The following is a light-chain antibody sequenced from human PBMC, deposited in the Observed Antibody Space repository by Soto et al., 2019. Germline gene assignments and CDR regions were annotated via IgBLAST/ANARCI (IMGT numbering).Light chain of an antibody. J-gene: IGKJ4*01. CDR1: QSVGSY. CDR2: DAS. V-gene: IGKV3-11*01. CDR3: QQRSNWPSLP. Sequence: EIVLIQSPATLSLSPGERATLSCRASQSVGSYLAWYQHKPGQAPRLLISDASNRATGIPATFSGSGSETDFTLTIRSLEPEDSAVYYGQQRSNWPSLPFGGGTKVEIK.